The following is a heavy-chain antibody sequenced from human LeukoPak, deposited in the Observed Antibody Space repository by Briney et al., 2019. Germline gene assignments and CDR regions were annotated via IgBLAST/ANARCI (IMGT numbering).Heavy chain of an antibody. CDR2: ISYDGSNK. J-gene: IGHJ5*02. V-gene: IGHV3-30-3*01. D-gene: IGHD2-2*01. CDR1: GFTFSSYA. Sequence: PGGSLRLSCAASGFTFSSYAMHWVRQAPGKGLEWVAVISYDGSNKYYADSVKGRFTISRDNSKNTLYLQMNSLRAEDTAVYYCASAVVSAAIGGFDPWGQGTLVTVSS. CDR3: ASAVVSAAIGGFDP.